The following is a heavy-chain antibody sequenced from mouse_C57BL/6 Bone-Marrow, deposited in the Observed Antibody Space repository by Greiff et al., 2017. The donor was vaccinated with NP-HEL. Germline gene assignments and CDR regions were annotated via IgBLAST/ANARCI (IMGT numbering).Heavy chain of an antibody. D-gene: IGHD4-1*01. J-gene: IGHJ2*01. V-gene: IGHV3-1*01. Sequence: DVKLVESGPGMVKPSQSLSLTCTVTGYSITSGYDWHWIRHFPGNKLEWMGYISYSGSTNYNPSLKSRISITHDTSKNHFFLKLNSVTTEDTATYYCAREDSGYFDYWGQGTTLTVSS. CDR1: GYSITSGYD. CDR2: ISYSGST. CDR3: AREDSGYFDY.